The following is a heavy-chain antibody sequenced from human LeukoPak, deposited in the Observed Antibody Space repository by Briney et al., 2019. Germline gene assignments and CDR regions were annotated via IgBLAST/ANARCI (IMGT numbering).Heavy chain of an antibody. CDR2: INDDGSST. J-gene: IGHJ4*02. V-gene: IGHV3-74*01. Sequence: GGSLRLSCAASGLIFSSYWMHWVRQAPGKGLVWVSRINDDGSSTSCADSVKGRFTISRDNAKNTLYLQMNSLRAEDTAVYYCARGYGDYPDYWGQGTLVTVSS. D-gene: IGHD4-17*01. CDR3: ARGYGDYPDY. CDR1: GLIFSSYW.